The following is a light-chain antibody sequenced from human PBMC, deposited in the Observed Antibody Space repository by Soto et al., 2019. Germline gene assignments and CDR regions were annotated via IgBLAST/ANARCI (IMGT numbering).Light chain of an antibody. Sequence: QAVVTQPPSVSGAPGQRVTISCTGSSSNIGADYDVHWYQQLPGTAPKLLIYGNSNRPSGVPDRFSGSKSGTSASLAITGLQAEDEADYYCQCYDNSLSVIFGGGTKLTVL. J-gene: IGLJ2*01. CDR3: QCYDNSLSVI. V-gene: IGLV1-40*01. CDR2: GNS. CDR1: SSNIGADYD.